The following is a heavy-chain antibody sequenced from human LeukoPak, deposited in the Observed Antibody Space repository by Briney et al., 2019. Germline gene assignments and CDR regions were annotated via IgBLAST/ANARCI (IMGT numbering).Heavy chain of an antibody. V-gene: IGHV3-48*01. CDR1: EFTFSSYS. J-gene: IGHJ4*02. CDR3: GRAPYGSNSGGGYFDY. Sequence: QTGGSLRLSCAASEFTFSSYSMNWVRQAPGKGLEWVAYISSSISIIYYADSVKGRFTISRDNAKNSQYLQLNSLRVEDTAVYYCGRAPYGSNSGGGYFDYWGQGTLVTVSS. D-gene: IGHD4-23*01. CDR2: ISSSISII.